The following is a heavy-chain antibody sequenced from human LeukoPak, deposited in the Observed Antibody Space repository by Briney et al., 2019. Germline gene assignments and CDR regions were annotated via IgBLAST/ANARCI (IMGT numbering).Heavy chain of an antibody. CDR1: GYTFTSYD. D-gene: IGHD2-8*01. J-gene: IGHJ3*02. CDR3: AREGLYGLAFDI. Sequence: ASVKVSCKASGYTFTSYDINWVRQATGQGLEWMGWMNPNSGNTGYAQKFQGKVTMTRNTSISTAYMELSSLRSEDTAVYYCAREGLYGLAFDIWGQGTMVTVSS. CDR2: MNPNSGNT. V-gene: IGHV1-8*01.